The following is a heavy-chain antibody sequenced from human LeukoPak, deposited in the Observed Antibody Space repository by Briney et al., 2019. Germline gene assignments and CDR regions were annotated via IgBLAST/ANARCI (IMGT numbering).Heavy chain of an antibody. J-gene: IGHJ4*02. Sequence: GGSLRLSCAVSGFTFSDYYMSWIRQGRGRGLERVSYISSGGSTISHADSVKGRFTISRDNAENSLYLQMNSLRAEDTAVYYCARRAAAGRCFGYWGQGTLVTVSS. CDR1: GFTFSDYY. CDR3: ARRAAAGRCFGY. CDR2: ISSGGSTI. D-gene: IGHD6-13*01. V-gene: IGHV3-11*01.